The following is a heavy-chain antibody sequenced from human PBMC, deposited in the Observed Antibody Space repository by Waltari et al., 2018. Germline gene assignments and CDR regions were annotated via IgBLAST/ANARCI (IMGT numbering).Heavy chain of an antibody. V-gene: IGHV1-69*05. D-gene: IGHD2-21*01. Sequence: QVQLVQSGAEVKKPGSSVKVSCKASGGTFSSYAISWVRQAPGQGLEWMGGIIPIFGTANYAQKFQGRVTITTDESTSTAYMELSSLRSEDTAVYYCASFYCGGDCYPPWGAFDIWGQGTMVTVSS. J-gene: IGHJ3*02. CDR2: IIPIFGTA. CDR3: ASFYCGGDCYPPWGAFDI. CDR1: GGTFSSYA.